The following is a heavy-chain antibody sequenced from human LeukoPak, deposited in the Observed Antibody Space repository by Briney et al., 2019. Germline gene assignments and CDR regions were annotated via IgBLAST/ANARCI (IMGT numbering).Heavy chain of an antibody. CDR1: GYTFTSYY. CDR2: INPSGGST. D-gene: IGHD7-27*01. Sequence: ASVKVSCKASGYTFTSYYMHWVRQAPGQGLEWMGIINPSGGSTSYAQKFQGRVTMTRDMSTSTVYMELSSLRSEDTAVYYCSRGPHWDPHFDFWGQGTLVTVSS. J-gene: IGHJ4*02. CDR3: SRGPHWDPHFDF. V-gene: IGHV1-46*01.